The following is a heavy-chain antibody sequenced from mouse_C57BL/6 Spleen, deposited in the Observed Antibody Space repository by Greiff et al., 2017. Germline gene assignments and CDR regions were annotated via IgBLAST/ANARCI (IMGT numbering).Heavy chain of an antibody. D-gene: IGHD1-1*01. CDR1: GYTFTDYE. J-gene: IGHJ1*03. Sequence: QVQLQQSGAELVRPGASVTLSCKASGYTFTDYEMHWVKQTPVHGLEWIGAIDPETGGTAYNQKFKGKAILTADKSSSTAYMELRSLTSEDSAVYYCTIYYYGSSRYFDVWGTGTTVTVSS. CDR3: TIYYYGSSRYFDV. CDR2: IDPETGGT. V-gene: IGHV1-15*01.